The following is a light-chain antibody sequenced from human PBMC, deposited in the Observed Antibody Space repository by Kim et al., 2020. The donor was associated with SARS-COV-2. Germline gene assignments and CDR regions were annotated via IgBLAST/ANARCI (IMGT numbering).Light chain of an antibody. CDR3: SSYTSSSTYV. Sequence: GPSNTYAWTGASSDVGGFNYVSWYQHHPGRAPKLMIYDVSSRPSGVSNRFSGSKSGNTASLTISGLQAEDEADYYCSSYTSSSTYVFGTGTKVTVL. V-gene: IGLV2-14*03. J-gene: IGLJ1*01. CDR1: SSDVGGFNY. CDR2: DVS.